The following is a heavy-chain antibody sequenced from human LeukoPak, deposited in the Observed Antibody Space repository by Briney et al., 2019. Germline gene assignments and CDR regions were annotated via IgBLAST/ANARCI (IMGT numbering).Heavy chain of an antibody. J-gene: IGHJ4*02. V-gene: IGHV3-7*01. D-gene: IGHD2-2*01. CDR3: ARSRCSSTSCFPDY. CDR1: GFTLSYYW. Sequence: HPGGSLRLSCAASGFTLSYYWMTWVRQAPGKGLEWVANIKEDGSEKYYVDSVRGRFTISRDNAKNSLYLQMDSLRAEDTAVFYCARSRCSSTSCFPDYWGQGTLVTVSS. CDR2: IKEDGSEK.